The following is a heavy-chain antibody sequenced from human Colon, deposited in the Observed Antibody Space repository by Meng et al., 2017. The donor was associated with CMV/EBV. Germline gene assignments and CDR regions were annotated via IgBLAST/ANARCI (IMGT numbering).Heavy chain of an antibody. CDR1: GFRLDGYS. J-gene: IGHJ4*02. Sequence: GESLKISCVGSGFRLDGYSMHWVRQAPGKGLEWVSSIGSSGGGIYYPDSVKGRFTISRDNARNALYLEMSSLRAEDTAVYYCTRDRLEGDFSGPGFWGQGTLVTVSS. CDR2: IGSSGGGI. D-gene: IGHD3-16*02. CDR3: TRDRLEGDFSGPGF. V-gene: IGHV3-21*01.